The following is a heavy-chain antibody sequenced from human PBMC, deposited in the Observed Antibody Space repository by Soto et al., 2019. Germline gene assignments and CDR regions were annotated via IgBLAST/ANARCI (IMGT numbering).Heavy chain of an antibody. CDR2: ISAAGDP. J-gene: IGHJ6*02. CDR1: GFTFRNYD. Sequence: EVQLVESGGGLVQPGGSLRLSCEASGFTFRNYDMHWVRQGTGKGLEWVSGISAAGDPDYADSVEGRFTISRENAQNSFFLQRNSLRVGDTAVYYCARTDRDFYGLDVWCQGTTVIVSS. V-gene: IGHV3-13*05. CDR3: ARTDRDFYGLDV.